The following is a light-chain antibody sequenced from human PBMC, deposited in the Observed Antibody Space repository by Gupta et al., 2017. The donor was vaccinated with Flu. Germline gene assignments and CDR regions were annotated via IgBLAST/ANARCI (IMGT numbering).Light chain of an antibody. CDR1: QSLLHSNGYNY. CDR3: MQALQTPKT. J-gene: IGKJ1*01. Sequence: ISCRSSQSLLHSNGYNYLDWYLQKPGQSPQLLIYLGSNRASGVPDRFSGSGSGTDFTLKIRRVEAEDVGVYYCMQALQTPKTFGQGTKVEIK. CDR2: LGS. V-gene: IGKV2-28*01.